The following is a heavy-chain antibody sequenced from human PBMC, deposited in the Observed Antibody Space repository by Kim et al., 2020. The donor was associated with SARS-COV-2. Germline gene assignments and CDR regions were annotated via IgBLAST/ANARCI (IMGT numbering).Heavy chain of an antibody. J-gene: IGHJ4*02. CDR1: GFTFSSYS. CDR3: ARDPGMTTVVTHFDY. CDR2: ISSSSSYI. Sequence: GGSLRLSCAASGFTFSSYSMNWVRQAPGKGLEWVSSISSSSSYIYYADSVKGRFTISRDNAKNSLYLQMNSLRAEDTAVYYCARDPGMTTVVTHFDYWGQGTLVTVSS. D-gene: IGHD4-17*01. V-gene: IGHV3-21*01.